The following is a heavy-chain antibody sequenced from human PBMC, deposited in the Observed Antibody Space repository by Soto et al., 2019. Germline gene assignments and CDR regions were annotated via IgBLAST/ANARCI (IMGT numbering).Heavy chain of an antibody. Sequence: PGGSLRLCCTASVSGFSISYYWMSWVRQAPGKGLEWVAHIKEDGGVKLYADSVEGRFTISRDNAKNTLYLGMDSLRVEDTVVYLCSSSDRSERKHWGPGTLVPVS. CDR3: SSSDRSERKH. V-gene: IGHV3-7*03. CDR2: IKEDGGVK. J-gene: IGHJ4*02. CDR1: GFSISYYW. D-gene: IGHD1-1*01.